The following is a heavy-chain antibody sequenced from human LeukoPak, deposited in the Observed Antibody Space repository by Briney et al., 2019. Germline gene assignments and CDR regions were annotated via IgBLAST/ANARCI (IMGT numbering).Heavy chain of an antibody. Sequence: GGSLRLSCGASGFTFSDYYMSWIRQTPGKGLEWLAYISSSGSSMDYADSVKGRFTVSRDNGKNSLFLQMNSLRAEDTAIYYCVRVKGGWLGEKTYDYLGQGTLVTVSP. D-gene: IGHD5-24*01. CDR1: GFTFSDYY. J-gene: IGHJ4*02. CDR2: ISSSGSSM. V-gene: IGHV3-11*01. CDR3: VRVKGGWLGEKTYDY.